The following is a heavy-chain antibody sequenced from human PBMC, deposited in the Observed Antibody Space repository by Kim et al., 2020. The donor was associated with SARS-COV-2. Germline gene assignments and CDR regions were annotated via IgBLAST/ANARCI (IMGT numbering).Heavy chain of an antibody. D-gene: IGHD1-1*01. CDR3: ARQRGYDFDM. Sequence: YADYVGGRFTIARDNSKNALYVQMNSLRAEDTALYYCARQRGYDFDMWGQGTMVTVSS. J-gene: IGHJ3*02. V-gene: IGHV3-23*01.